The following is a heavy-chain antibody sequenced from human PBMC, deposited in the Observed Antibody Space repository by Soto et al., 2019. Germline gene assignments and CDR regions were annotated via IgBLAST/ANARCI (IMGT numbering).Heavy chain of an antibody. V-gene: IGHV4-31*03. J-gene: IGHJ4*02. D-gene: IGHD3-22*01. CDR2: IYYGGST. Sequence: SETLSLTCTVSGGSISSGGYYWSWIRQHPGKGLEWIGYIYYGGSTYYNPSLKSRVTISVDTSKNQFSLKLSSVTAADTAVYYCARVDYYDSSGYSFDYWGQGTLGTVS. CDR1: GGSISSGGYY. CDR3: ARVDYYDSSGYSFDY.